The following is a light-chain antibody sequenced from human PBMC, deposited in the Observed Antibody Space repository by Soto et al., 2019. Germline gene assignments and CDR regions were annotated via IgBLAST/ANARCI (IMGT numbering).Light chain of an antibody. Sequence: EIVLTQSPATLSLSPGERATLSCRASPSVTNYLAWYQQKPGQAPRLLXYGAFNRATGIPARFSGSGSGTDLTLTISSLETEDFAVYYCQQRNIWPPVTFGQGTRLEIK. CDR2: GAF. J-gene: IGKJ5*01. CDR3: QQRNIWPPVT. CDR1: PSVTNY. V-gene: IGKV3-11*01.